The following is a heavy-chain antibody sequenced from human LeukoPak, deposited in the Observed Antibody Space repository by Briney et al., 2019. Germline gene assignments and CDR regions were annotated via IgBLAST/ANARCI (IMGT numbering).Heavy chain of an antibody. CDR1: EFTVSNNY. V-gene: IGHV3-66*01. CDR3: ATVRGSWYDY. D-gene: IGHD2-15*01. J-gene: IGHJ4*02. Sequence: GGSLRLSCAASEFTVSNNYMSWVRQTPGEGLEWVSVIFSGGGTEYADSVKGRFTVSRDNSKNTLYLQMNSLRAEDTAVYYCATVRGSWYDYWGQGTLVTVSS. CDR2: IFSGGGT.